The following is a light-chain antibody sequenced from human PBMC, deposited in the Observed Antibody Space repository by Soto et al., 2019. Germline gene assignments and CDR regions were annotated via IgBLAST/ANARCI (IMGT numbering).Light chain of an antibody. CDR3: NSYAGTSYV. CDR2: GSN. Sequence: QSVLTQPPSVSGAPGQRVTISCTGSSSNIEMGYDVHWYQLLPGTAPKLLVYGSNNRPSGVSDRFSGSKSGNTASLTISGLQAEDEADYYCNSYAGTSYVFGTGTKVTVL. CDR1: SSNIEMGYD. J-gene: IGLJ1*01. V-gene: IGLV1-40*02.